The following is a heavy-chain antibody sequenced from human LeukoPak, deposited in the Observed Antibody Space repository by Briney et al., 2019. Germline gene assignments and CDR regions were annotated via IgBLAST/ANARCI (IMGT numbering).Heavy chain of an antibody. V-gene: IGHV3-23*01. D-gene: IGHD2-15*01. Sequence: GGSLRLSCAASGFTFSSSAMSWVRQAPGKGLEWVSAISNNGGYTNYADSVQGRFTISRDNSKSTLCLQMNSLRAEDTAVYYCAKQLGYCSDGSCYFPYWGQGTLVTVSS. CDR1: GFTFSSSA. J-gene: IGHJ4*02. CDR3: AKQLGYCSDGSCYFPY. CDR2: ISNNGGYT.